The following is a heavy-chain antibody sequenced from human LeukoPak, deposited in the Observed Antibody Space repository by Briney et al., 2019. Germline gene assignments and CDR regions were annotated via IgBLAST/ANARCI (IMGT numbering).Heavy chain of an antibody. D-gene: IGHD4-17*01. CDR1: DDSFSSHY. CDR2: IYYSGTT. Sequence: SETLSLTCAVSDDSFSSHYWTWIRQHPGKGLEWIGCIYYSGTTYYHPSLTSRVAISVDTSKNQFSLKLSSVTAADTAVYYCARSGTVTTWNYWGLGTLVTVSS. V-gene: IGHV4-59*06. CDR3: ARSGTVTTWNY. J-gene: IGHJ4*02.